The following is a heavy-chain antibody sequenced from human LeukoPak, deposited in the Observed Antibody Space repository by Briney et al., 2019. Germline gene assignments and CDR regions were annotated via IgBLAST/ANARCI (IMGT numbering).Heavy chain of an antibody. V-gene: IGHV4-61*08. D-gene: IGHD6-13*01. CDR3: ARIQGYYYYYYMDV. J-gene: IGHJ6*03. Sequence: SETLSLTCTVSGGSISSGDYYWSWIRQPPGKGLEWIGYIYYSGSTNYNPSLKSRVTISVDTSKNQFSLKLSSVTAADTAVYYCARIQGYYYYYYMDVWGKGTTVTVSS. CDR1: GGSISSGDYY. CDR2: IYYSGST.